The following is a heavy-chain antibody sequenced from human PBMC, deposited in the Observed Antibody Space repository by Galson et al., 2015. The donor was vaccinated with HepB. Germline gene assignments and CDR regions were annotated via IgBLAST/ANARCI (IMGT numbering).Heavy chain of an antibody. CDR2: TYYRSKWYN. D-gene: IGHD3-3*01. Sequence: CAISGDSVSSNSAAWNWIRQSPSRGLEWLGRTYYRSKWYNDYAVSVKSRITINPDTSKNQFSLQLNSVTPEDTAVYYCASSGGSTGQYYDFWSGYYSWFDPWCQGTLVTVSS. J-gene: IGHJ5*02. V-gene: IGHV6-1*01. CDR1: GDSVSSNSAA. CDR3: ASSGGSTGQYYDFWSGYYSWFDP.